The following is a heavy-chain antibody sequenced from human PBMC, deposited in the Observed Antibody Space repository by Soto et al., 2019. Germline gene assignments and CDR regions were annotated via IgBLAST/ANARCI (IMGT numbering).Heavy chain of an antibody. D-gene: IGHD3-10*01. CDR2: ISAYNGNT. CDR3: AREPLPNYYGSGSYLDY. CDR1: GYTFTSYG. J-gene: IGHJ4*02. Sequence: QVQLVQSGAEVKKPGASVKVSCKASGYTFTSYGISWVRQAPGQGLEWMGWISAYNGNTNYAQKLQGRVTRTTXXSXSXXYMELRSLRSDDTAVYYCAREPLPNYYGSGSYLDYWGQGTLVTVSS. V-gene: IGHV1-18*01.